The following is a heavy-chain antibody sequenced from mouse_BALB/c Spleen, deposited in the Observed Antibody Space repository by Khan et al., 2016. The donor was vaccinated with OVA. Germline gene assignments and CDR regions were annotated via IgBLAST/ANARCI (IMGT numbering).Heavy chain of an antibody. Sequence: EVQLQESGPELMRPGASVKISCKASGYSFSTYYIHWVTRSHAKTLEWIGYIDPFNGGSTYNQKFKGKATLTVDTSSSTAYMHLTSLTSEDSAVYYCARHGSTSWFAYWGQGTLVTVSA. CDR1: GYSFSTYY. V-gene: IGHV1S135*01. J-gene: IGHJ3*01. D-gene: IGHD1-1*01. CDR2: IDPFNGGS. CDR3: ARHGSTSWFAY.